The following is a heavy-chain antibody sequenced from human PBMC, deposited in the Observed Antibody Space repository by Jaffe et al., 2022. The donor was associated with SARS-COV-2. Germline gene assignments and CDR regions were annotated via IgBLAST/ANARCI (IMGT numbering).Heavy chain of an antibody. CDR3: ARAERAPDTAMANFDY. J-gene: IGHJ4*02. CDR2: IYYSGST. D-gene: IGHD5-18*01. CDR1: GGSISSGGYY. Sequence: QVQLQESGPGLVKPSQTLSLTCTVSGGSISSGGYYWSWIRQHPGKGLEWIGYIYYSGSTYYNPSLKSRVTISVDTSKNQFSLKLSSVTAADTAVYYCARAERAPDTAMANFDYWGQGTLVTVSS. V-gene: IGHV4-31*03.